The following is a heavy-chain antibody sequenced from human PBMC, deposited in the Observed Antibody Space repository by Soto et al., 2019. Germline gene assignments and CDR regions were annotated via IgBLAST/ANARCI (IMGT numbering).Heavy chain of an antibody. CDR2: ISAYNGNT. J-gene: IGHJ6*02. CDR3: AREGPAPYYYGMDV. CDR1: GYSFTTYG. Sequence: QVQVVQSGGEVKKPGASVKISCKTSGYSFTTYGISWVRQAPGQGLEWMGWISAYNGNTNYAQKLQDRVTMTTDTSTSTAYMELRSLRSDDTAVYYCAREGPAPYYYGMDVWGQGSTVTVSS. V-gene: IGHV1-18*01.